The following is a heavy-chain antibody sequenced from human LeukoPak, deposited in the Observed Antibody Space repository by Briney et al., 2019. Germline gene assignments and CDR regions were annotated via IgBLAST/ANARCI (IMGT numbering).Heavy chain of an antibody. CDR3: ARDRYSSGSNEGFDP. Sequence: GGSLRLSCAASGFTVSNNYMSWVRQAPGKGLEWVSIIYNGGNTYYADSVKGRFTISRDNSKNTLYLQMNSLRAEDTAVYYCARDRYSSGSNEGFDPWGQGTLVTVSS. V-gene: IGHV3-53*01. CDR1: GFTVSNNY. CDR2: IYNGGNT. J-gene: IGHJ5*02. D-gene: IGHD6-19*01.